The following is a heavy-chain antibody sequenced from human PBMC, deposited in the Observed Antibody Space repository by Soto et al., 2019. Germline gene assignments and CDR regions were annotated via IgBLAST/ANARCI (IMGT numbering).Heavy chain of an antibody. V-gene: IGHV1-8*01. D-gene: IGHD2-15*01. CDR1: GYTFTSYD. Sequence: QVQLVQSGAEVKKPGASVKVSCKASGYTFTSYDINWVRQATGQGLEWMGWMNPNSGNTGYAQQFQGRVTMTRNTSINTAYMELSSLRSEDTAVYYCARTCSGGICHWFDPWGQGTLVTVSP. CDR2: MNPNSGNT. CDR3: ARTCSGGICHWFDP. J-gene: IGHJ5*02.